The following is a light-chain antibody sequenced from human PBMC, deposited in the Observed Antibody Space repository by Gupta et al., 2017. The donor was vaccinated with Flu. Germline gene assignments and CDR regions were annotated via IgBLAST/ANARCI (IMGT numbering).Light chain of an antibody. CDR1: QIVGRNY. Sequence: DIVFSQSPGTLSLSPGEIATLSCRASQIVGRNYLSWYQQKPGQTPRLLIYVVSSRATGVPDRFSGSGSGTDFTLTISRLEPEDSAIYYCQQYAKSPRTFGEGTKVEIK. J-gene: IGKJ4*01. CDR2: VVS. V-gene: IGKV3-20*01. CDR3: QQYAKSPRT.